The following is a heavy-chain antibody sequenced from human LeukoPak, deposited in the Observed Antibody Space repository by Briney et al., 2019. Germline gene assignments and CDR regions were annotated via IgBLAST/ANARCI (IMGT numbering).Heavy chain of an antibody. Sequence: GASVKVSCKASGYTFTSYGISWVRQAPGQGLEWMGWISAYSGDTNYAQKFQGRVNMTRNTSISTAYMELSSLRSEDTAVYYCARDTPLIAARPLDYWGQGTLVTVSS. V-gene: IGHV1-18*01. D-gene: IGHD6-6*01. CDR2: ISAYSGDT. CDR3: ARDTPLIAARPLDY. J-gene: IGHJ4*02. CDR1: GYTFTSYG.